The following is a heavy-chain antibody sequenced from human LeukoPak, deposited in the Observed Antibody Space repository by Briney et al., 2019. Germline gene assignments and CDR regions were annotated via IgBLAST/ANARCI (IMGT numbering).Heavy chain of an antibody. CDR3: AKMASAGTSYFDY. J-gene: IGHJ4*02. D-gene: IGHD6-13*01. Sequence: GGSLRLSCAASGFTFSSYTMHWVRQAPGKGLEWVAVISYDGINKYYADSVKGRFTISRDNSKNTLYLQMNSLRAEDTAVYYCAKMASAGTSYFDYWGQGTLVTVSS. CDR1: GFTFSSYT. CDR2: ISYDGINK. V-gene: IGHV3-30*04.